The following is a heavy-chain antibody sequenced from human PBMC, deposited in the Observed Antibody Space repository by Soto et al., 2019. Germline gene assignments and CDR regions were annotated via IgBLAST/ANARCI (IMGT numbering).Heavy chain of an antibody. J-gene: IGHJ5*02. CDR3: ARQPPAYYYGSGSYLGWFDP. CDR2: IYYSGST. CDR1: GGSISSSSYY. Sequence: QLQLQESGPGLVKPSETLSLTCTVSGGSISSSSYYWGWIRQPPGKGLEWIGSIYYSGSTYYNPSLKSRVTISVETSKNQFSLKLSSVTAADTAVYYCARQPPAYYYGSGSYLGWFDPWGQGTLVTVSS. V-gene: IGHV4-39*01. D-gene: IGHD3-10*01.